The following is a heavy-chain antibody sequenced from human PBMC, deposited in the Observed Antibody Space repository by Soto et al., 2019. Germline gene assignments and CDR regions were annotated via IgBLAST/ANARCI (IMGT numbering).Heavy chain of an antibody. V-gene: IGHV4-39*01. CDR1: GGSVSSSSYY. CDR2: VYYSGGT. Sequence: SETLSLTCTVSGGSVSSSSYYWGWVRQHPGKGLEWIGSVYYSGGTYYNPSLESRVTISVDKSKNQFSLKLMSLSAADTAVYYCGRLEGLATISYYFDYWGQGALVTVSS. D-gene: IGHD3-9*01. CDR3: GRLEGLATISYYFDY. J-gene: IGHJ4*02.